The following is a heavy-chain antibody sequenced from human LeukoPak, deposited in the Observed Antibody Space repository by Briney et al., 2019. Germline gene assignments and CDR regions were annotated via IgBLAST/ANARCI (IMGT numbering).Heavy chain of an antibody. CDR2: IYYSGST. D-gene: IGHD3-3*01. CDR1: GGSVSSGGYY. V-gene: IGHV4-31*03. Sequence: SETLSLTCTVSGGSVSSGGYYWSWIRQHPGKGLEWIGYIYYSGSTYYNPSLKSRVTISVDTSKNQFSLKLSSVTAADTAVYYCARGLRFLETYYFDYWGQGTLVTVSS. CDR3: ARGLRFLETYYFDY. J-gene: IGHJ4*02.